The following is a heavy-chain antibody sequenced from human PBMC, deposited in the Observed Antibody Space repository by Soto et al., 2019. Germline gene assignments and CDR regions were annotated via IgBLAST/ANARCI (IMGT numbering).Heavy chain of an antibody. Sequence: GGSLRLSCAASGFTFSSYGKHWVRQAPGKGLEWVAVIWYDGSNKYYADSVKGRFTISRDNSKNTLYLQMNSLRAEDTAVYYCARVLETYCSSTSCHVGWFDPWGQGTLVTVS. CDR3: ARVLETYCSSTSCHVGWFDP. V-gene: IGHV3-33*01. CDR2: IWYDGSNK. CDR1: GFTFSSYG. J-gene: IGHJ5*02. D-gene: IGHD2-2*01.